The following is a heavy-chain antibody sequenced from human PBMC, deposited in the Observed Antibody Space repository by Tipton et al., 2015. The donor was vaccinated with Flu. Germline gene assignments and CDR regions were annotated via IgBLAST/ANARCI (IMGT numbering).Heavy chain of an antibody. J-gene: IGHJ6*02. CDR3: ARVDYYDKGRSMDV. V-gene: IGHV3-74*01. D-gene: IGHD3-22*01. CDR2: INTDGSTT. Sequence: SLRLSCAASGFTFSTYWMHWVRQVPGKGLVWVSRINTDGSTTNYADSVKGRFTISRDNAKNTLYLQMSSLRAEDTAVYYCARVDYYDKGRSMDVWSQGTTVTVSS. CDR1: GFTFSTYW.